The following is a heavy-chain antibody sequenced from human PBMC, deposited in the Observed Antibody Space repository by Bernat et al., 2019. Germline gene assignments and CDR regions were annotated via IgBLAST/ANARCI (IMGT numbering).Heavy chain of an antibody. Sequence: QVQLVQSGAEVKKPGSSVKVSCKASGGTFSSYAISWVRQAPGQGLEWMGGIIPIFGTANYAQKVQGRVTITADESTSTAYMELSSLRSEDTAVYYCTIGDCSGGSCYPQPYYFDYWGQGTLVTVSS. J-gene: IGHJ4*02. D-gene: IGHD2-15*01. CDR3: TIGDCSGGSCYPQPYYFDY. CDR1: GGTFSSYA. CDR2: IIPIFGTA. V-gene: IGHV1-69*01.